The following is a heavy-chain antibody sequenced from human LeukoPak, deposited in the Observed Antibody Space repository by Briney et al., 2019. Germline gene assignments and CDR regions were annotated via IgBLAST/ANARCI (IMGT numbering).Heavy chain of an antibody. J-gene: IGHJ4*02. CDR3: ATWSYSWGSGIDY. CDR2: INPNSGGT. Sequence: ASVKVSCKASGYTFTSFDINWVRQATGHGLEWMGWINPNSGGTNSAQKFQGRVTMTRDTSISTAYMELSSLRSEDTAVYYCATWSYSWGSGIDYWGQGTLVAVSS. D-gene: IGHD3-10*01. V-gene: IGHV1-2*02. CDR1: GYTFTSFD.